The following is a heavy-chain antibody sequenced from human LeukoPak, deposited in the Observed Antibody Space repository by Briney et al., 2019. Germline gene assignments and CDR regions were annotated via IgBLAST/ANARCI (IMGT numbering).Heavy chain of an antibody. V-gene: IGHV1-18*01. CDR3: ARVRLGYCSGGSCYGDY. CDR2: LSAYNCNT. J-gene: IGHJ4*02. CDR1: GYTFHRYC. Sequence: VSVEVFCKACGYTFHRYCLLWVRQAPGQAFEWMGCLSAYNCNTNHTQKLQGRVNMTTDTSTSTDYMVLRSLRSDDTAVYYGARVRLGYCSGGSCYGDYWGQGTLVTVSS. D-gene: IGHD2-15*01.